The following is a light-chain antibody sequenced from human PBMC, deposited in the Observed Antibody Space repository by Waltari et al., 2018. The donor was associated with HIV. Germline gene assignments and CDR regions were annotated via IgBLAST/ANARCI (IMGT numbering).Light chain of an antibody. CDR3: CSYAGRDTFVL. CDR2: DVS. Sequence: QSALTQPRSVSGSPGQSVTISCTGSSSDVGKFDYVSWSQYHPAKTPKVMILDVSKRPSGVPDRFSGSKSGNTASLTISGLQAEDEADYYCCSYAGRDTFVLFGGGTKLTVL. V-gene: IGLV2-11*01. J-gene: IGLJ2*01. CDR1: SSDVGKFDY.